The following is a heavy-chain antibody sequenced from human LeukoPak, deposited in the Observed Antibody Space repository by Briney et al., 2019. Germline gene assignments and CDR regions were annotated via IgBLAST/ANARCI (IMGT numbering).Heavy chain of an antibody. CDR3: ARHPDSVAGFDP. D-gene: IGHD3-16*01. V-gene: IGHV4-59*08. CDR2: MYYSGIT. J-gene: IGHJ5*02. CDR1: GASISGSY. Sequence: SETLSLTCAVSGASISGSYWSWIRQPPGKGLEWVGYMYYSGITNSSPSLKSRVTISLDTSKNQFSLRLRSVTAEDTAVYYCARHPDSVAGFDPWCQGALVSVSS.